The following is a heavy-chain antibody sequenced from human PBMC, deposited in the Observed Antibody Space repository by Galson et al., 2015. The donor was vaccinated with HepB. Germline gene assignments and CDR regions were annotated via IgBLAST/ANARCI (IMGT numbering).Heavy chain of an antibody. J-gene: IGHJ4*02. CDR3: ARDFVSEVQHHHDY. D-gene: IGHD5/OR15-5a*01. Sequence: SLRLSCAASGFRFSSVDMHWVRQTPGKGLEWVAVISGGGGITIYAESVKGRFTISRDNPKNTLYLQMDSLGSDDTAVYFCARDFVSEVQHHHDYWGQGTLVTVSS. CDR2: ISGGGGIT. CDR1: GFRFSSVD. V-gene: IGHV3-30-3*01.